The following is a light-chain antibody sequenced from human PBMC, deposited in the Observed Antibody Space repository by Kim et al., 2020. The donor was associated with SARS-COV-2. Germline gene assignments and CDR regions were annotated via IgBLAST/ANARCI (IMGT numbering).Light chain of an antibody. CDR2: DAS. CDR1: QDISKY. CDR3: QQHDTLPIT. V-gene: IGKV1-33*01. J-gene: IGKJ5*01. Sequence: ASVGDRVTITCQASQDISKYLNWYQQKLGRAPKLLIYDASSLDTGVPSRFSGSASGTDFTFTISSLQPEDIATYYCQQHDTLPITFGQGTRLEIK.